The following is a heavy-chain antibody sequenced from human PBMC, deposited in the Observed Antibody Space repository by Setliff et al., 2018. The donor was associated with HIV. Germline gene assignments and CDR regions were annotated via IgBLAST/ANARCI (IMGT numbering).Heavy chain of an antibody. D-gene: IGHD6-19*01. CDR3: ARDRSFSGIAVAPTGLGY. Sequence: SETLSLTCTVSGGSISSSSYYWGWIRQAPGKGLEWIGSIYSRGSTYYNPSLKSRVTISVDTSKNQFSLKLSSVTAADMAVYYCARDRSFSGIAVAPTGLGYWGQGTLVTVSS. CDR1: GGSISSSSYY. J-gene: IGHJ4*02. CDR2: IYSRGST. V-gene: IGHV4-39*07.